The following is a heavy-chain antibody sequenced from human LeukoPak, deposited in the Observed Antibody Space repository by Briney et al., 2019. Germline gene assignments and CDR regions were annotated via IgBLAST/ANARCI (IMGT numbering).Heavy chain of an antibody. CDR3: ATGGLMWELLD. D-gene: IGHD1-26*01. CDR1: GYTLTELS. J-gene: IGHJ4*02. Sequence: GASVKVSCKVSGYTLTELSMHWVRQAPGKGLEWMGGFDPEDGETIYAQKFQGRVTMTEGTSTDTAYMELSSLRSEDTAVYYCATGGLMWELLDWGQGTLVTVSS. CDR2: FDPEDGET. V-gene: IGHV1-24*01.